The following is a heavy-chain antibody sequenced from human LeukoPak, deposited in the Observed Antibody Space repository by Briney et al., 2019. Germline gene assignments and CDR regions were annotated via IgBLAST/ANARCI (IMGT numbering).Heavy chain of an antibody. D-gene: IGHD1-26*01. J-gene: IGHJ4*02. CDR3: ARKTLSGAVDY. Sequence: TLSLTCTVSGGSISSGSYYWSWIRQPAGKGLEWIGRIYTSGSTNYNPSLKSRVTISVDTSKNQFSLKLSSVTAADTAVYYCARKTLSGAVDYWGQGTLVTVSS. CDR1: GGSISSGSYY. V-gene: IGHV4-61*02. CDR2: IYTSGST.